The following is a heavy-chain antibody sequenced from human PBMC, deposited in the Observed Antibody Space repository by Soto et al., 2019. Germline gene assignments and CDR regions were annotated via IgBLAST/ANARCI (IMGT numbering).Heavy chain of an antibody. CDR1: GGTFSSYT. V-gene: IGHV1-69*02. CDR3: ARGSRYGGNYDY. Sequence: QVQLVQSGAEVKKPGSSVKVSCKASGGTFSSYTISWVRQAPRQGLEWMGRIIPILGIANYAQKFQGRVTITADKSTSTAYMELSSLRSEDTAVYYCARGSRYGGNYDYWGQGTLVTVSS. J-gene: IGHJ4*02. CDR2: IIPILGIA. D-gene: IGHD4-17*01.